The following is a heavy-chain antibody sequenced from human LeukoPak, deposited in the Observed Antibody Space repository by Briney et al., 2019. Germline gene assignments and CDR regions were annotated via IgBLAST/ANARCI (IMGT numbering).Heavy chain of an antibody. CDR3: ARVSAGNYYDPAWYFDL. J-gene: IGHJ2*01. CDR1: GFTFSSYA. CDR2: ISSNGGST. Sequence: GGSLRLSCAASGFTFSSYAMHWVRQAPGKGLEYVSAISSNGGSTYYANSVKGRFTISRDNSKNMLYLQMGSLRAEDMAVYYCARVSAGNYYDPAWYFDLWGRGTLATVSS. V-gene: IGHV3-64*01. D-gene: IGHD3-22*01.